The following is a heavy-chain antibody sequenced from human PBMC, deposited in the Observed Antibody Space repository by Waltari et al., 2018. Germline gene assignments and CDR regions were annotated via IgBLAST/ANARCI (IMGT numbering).Heavy chain of an antibody. V-gene: IGHV3-7*01. CDR1: GFTFSTDW. CDR2: INQDGGEK. CDR3: SKRHDL. Sequence: EVQLVESGGGLVQPGGSLRLPCEASGFTFSTDWMGWVRQAPGEGLQWVANINQDGGEKYYFDSVKRRFTISRDNGKKAVYLQMIRLRAEDPAKYYCSKRHDLWSRGTMVAVSS. J-gene: IGHJ3*01.